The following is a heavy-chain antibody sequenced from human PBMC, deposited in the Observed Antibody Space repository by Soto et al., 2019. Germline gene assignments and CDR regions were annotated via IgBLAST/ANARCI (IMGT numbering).Heavy chain of an antibody. CDR3: ARSYYAAGMDV. D-gene: IGHD3-22*01. CDR2: RYYSEST. Sequence: SETLSLTCTVSGGSITTGGYYWSWIRQLPGKGLEWIGHRYYSESTYYNPSLKSRVSISLDTSKNQFSLKLSSVTAADTAVYYCARSYYAAGMDVWGQGTTVTVSS. V-gene: IGHV4-31*03. J-gene: IGHJ6*02. CDR1: GGSITTGGYY.